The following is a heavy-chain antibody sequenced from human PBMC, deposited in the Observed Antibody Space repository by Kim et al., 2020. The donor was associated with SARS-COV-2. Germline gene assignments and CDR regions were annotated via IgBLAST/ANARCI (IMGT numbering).Heavy chain of an antibody. CDR1: GGSFSGYY. Sequence: SETLSLTCAVYGGSFSGYYWSWIRQPPGKGLEWIGEINHSGSTNYNPSLKSRVTISVDTSKNQFSLKLSSVTAADTAVYYCARKKVVAATPHYYYGMDVWGQGTTVTVSS. CDR3: ARKKVVAATPHYYYGMDV. V-gene: IGHV4-34*01. D-gene: IGHD2-15*01. CDR2: INHSGST. J-gene: IGHJ6*02.